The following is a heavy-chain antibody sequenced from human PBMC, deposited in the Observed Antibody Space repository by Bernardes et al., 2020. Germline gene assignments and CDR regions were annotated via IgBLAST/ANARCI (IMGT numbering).Heavy chain of an antibody. CDR2: IDWDDDR. Sequence: SGRTLSKPTQSLTLTCPFSLFSLSPSGMCVNWIRQPPGKALEWLALIDWDDDRYYSTSLKTRLTISKDASKNQVVLTMTNMDPVDTATYYCARTTVPPGYYAMDVWGQGTTVTVSS. CDR1: LFSLSPSGMC. J-gene: IGHJ6*02. D-gene: IGHD4-4*01. CDR3: ARTTVPPGYYAMDV. V-gene: IGHV2-70*01.